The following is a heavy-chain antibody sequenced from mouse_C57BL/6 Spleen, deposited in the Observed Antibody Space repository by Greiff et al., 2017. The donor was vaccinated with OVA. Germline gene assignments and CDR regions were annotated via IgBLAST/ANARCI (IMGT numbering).Heavy chain of an antibody. CDR2: ISYDGSN. J-gene: IGHJ3*01. V-gene: IGHV3-6*01. CDR1: GYSITSGYY. CDR3: ARVSSLGWFAY. Sequence: EVQRVESGPGLVKPSQSLSLTCSVTGYSITSGYYWNWIRQFPGNKLEWMGYISYDGSNNYNPSLKNRISITRDTSKNQFFLKLNSVTTEDTATYYCARVSSLGWFAYWGQGTLVTVSA. D-gene: IGHD4-1*01.